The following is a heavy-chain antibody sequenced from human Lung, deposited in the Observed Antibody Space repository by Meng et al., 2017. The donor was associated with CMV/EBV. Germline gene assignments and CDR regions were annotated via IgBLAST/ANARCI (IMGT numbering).Heavy chain of an antibody. CDR3: ARDQEGTRIPSPIHYGLDV. J-gene: IGHJ6*02. D-gene: IGHD5-18*01. Sequence: ESXKISXAASGFTFKTFTMSWVRQAPGRGLEWVSSINPDSDYIQSADSLKGRFTISRDNAKNSLYLRMSGLRVEDTAVYYCARDQEGTRIPSPIHYGLDVWGQGXTVTVSS. CDR2: INPDSDYI. V-gene: IGHV3-21*06. CDR1: GFTFKTFT.